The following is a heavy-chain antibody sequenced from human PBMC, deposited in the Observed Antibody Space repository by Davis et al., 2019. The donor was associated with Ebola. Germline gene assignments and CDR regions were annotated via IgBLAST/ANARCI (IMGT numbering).Heavy chain of an antibody. D-gene: IGHD3-16*01. J-gene: IGHJ4*02. CDR1: GFTFSSYW. Sequence: PGGSLRLSCVASGFTFSSYWMHWVRQVPGKGLLWVSRMNNDGSTIDYADSVKGRFTISRDNAKSTLYLQMNSLRDEDTAVYYCARDFQGLGYWGQGTLVTVSS. CDR3: ARDFQGLGY. V-gene: IGHV3-74*01. CDR2: MNNDGSTI.